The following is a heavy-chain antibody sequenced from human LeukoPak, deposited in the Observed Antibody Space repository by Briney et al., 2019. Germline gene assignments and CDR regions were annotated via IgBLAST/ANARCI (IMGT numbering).Heavy chain of an antibody. CDR1: GGSFSGYY. J-gene: IGHJ4*02. Sequence: PSETLSLTRAVYGGSFSGYYWSWIRQPPGKGLEWIGEINHSGSTNYNPSLKSRVTISVDTSKNQFSLKLSSVTAADTAVYYCARVRGGYSSSWYSSWGQGTLVTVSS. V-gene: IGHV4-34*01. CDR3: ARVRGGYSSSWYSS. CDR2: INHSGST. D-gene: IGHD6-13*01.